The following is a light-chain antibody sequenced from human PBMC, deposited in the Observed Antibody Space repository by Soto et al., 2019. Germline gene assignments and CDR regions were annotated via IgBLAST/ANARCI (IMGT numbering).Light chain of an antibody. V-gene: IGKV3-20*01. J-gene: IGKJ5*01. Sequence: EILLTQSPGTLSLSPGERATLSCMASQSVSSSYLAWYQQKPGQPPRLLSYGASSRATGIPDRFSGSGSGTEFTLTISRLEPEDFVVLYCQHYDSLPITFGQGTRLEIK. CDR2: GAS. CDR3: QHYDSLPIT. CDR1: QSVSSSY.